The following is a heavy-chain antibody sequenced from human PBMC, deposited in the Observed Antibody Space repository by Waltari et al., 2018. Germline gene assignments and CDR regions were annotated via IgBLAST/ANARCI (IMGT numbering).Heavy chain of an antibody. CDR1: GFSLSPRGVG. V-gene: IGHV2-5*01. CDR2: IYWNDDK. CDR3: AHRPRVAGKNYFDY. Sequence: QITLKESGPTLVKPTQTLTLTCTFSGFSLSPRGVGVGWIRQPPGKALEWLALIYWNDDKRYSPSLKSRLTITKDTSKNQVVLTMTNMDPVDTATYYCAHRPRVAGKNYFDYWGQGTLVTVSS. J-gene: IGHJ4*02. D-gene: IGHD6-19*01.